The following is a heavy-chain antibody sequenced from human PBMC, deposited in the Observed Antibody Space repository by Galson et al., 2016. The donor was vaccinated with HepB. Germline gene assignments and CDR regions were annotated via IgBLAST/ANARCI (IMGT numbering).Heavy chain of an antibody. Sequence: SLRLSCAASGFAFSNYDMIWVRQAPGKGLEWIAYISIPSIVILYLNSVRGRFTISRDNARNSLYLQMDSLTEEDTAVYYCARGPSETYGGWGSLDLWGQGALVTVSS. D-gene: IGHD7-27*01. J-gene: IGHJ4*02. CDR1: GFAFSNYD. CDR3: ARGPSETYGGWGSLDL. CDR2: ISIPSIVI. V-gene: IGHV3-48*02.